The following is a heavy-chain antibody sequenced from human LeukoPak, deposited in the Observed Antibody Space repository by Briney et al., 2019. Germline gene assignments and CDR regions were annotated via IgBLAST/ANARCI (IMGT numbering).Heavy chain of an antibody. D-gene: IGHD6-19*01. Sequence: GGSLRLSCAASGFTFSNAWMSWVRQAPGKGLEWVAVISYDGSNKYYADSVKGRFTISRDNSKNTLYLQMNSLRAEDTAVYYCARGAQWLVLGYFDYWGQGTLVTVSS. CDR1: GFTFSNAW. CDR3: ARGAQWLVLGYFDY. CDR2: ISYDGSNK. V-gene: IGHV3-30-3*01. J-gene: IGHJ4*02.